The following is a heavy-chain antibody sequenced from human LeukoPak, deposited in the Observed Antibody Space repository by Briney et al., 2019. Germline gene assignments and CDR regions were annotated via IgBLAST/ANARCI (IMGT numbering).Heavy chain of an antibody. J-gene: IGHJ5*02. V-gene: IGHV3-23*01. CDR2: ISGSGGST. CDR1: GFTFSSYA. Sequence: GGSLRLSCAASGFTFSSYAMSWVRQAPGKGLEWVSAISGSGGSTYYADSVKGRFTISRDNSKNTLYLQMNSLRAEDTAVYYCAKDLYCSSTSCYTIFNNWFDPWGQGTLVTVSP. CDR3: AKDLYCSSTSCYTIFNNWFDP. D-gene: IGHD2-2*02.